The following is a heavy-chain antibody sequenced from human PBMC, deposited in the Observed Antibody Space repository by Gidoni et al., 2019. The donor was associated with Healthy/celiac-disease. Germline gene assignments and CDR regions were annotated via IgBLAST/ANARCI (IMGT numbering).Heavy chain of an antibody. CDR2: ISTYTGNT. J-gene: IGHJ4*02. CDR3: ARDLVPAYSSSWFSFDF. CDR1: GYTFTSYG. V-gene: IGHV1-18*01. Sequence: QVQLVQSGAEVKKPGASVKVSCKSSGYTFTSYGIAWVRQAPGQGLEWMGWISTYTGNTHYAQKVQGRVTMTIDTSTSTAYMELRSLRSDDTAVYFCARDLVPAYSSSWFSFDFWGQGTLVTVSS. D-gene: IGHD6-13*01.